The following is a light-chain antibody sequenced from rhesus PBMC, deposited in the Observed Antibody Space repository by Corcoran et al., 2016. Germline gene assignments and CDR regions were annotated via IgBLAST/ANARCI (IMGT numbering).Light chain of an antibody. V-gene: IGLV2-32*02. Sequence: QAALTQPRSVSASPGQSVTISCTGTSNDIGANKYVSWYRQHPGTAPKVLIYEVNKRAFGVSARFSGAKSGNTASLTISGLPAEDEADYDCSSFAANNIVVFGSGTKLTVL. CDR1: SNDIGANKY. CDR3: SSFAANNIVV. CDR2: EVN. J-gene: IGLJ6*01.